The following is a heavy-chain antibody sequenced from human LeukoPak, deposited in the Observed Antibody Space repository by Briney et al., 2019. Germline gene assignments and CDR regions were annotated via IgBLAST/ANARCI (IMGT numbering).Heavy chain of an antibody. J-gene: IGHJ5*02. CDR1: GGSFSGYY. Sequence: PSETLSLTCAVYGGSFSGYYWSWIRQPPGKGLEWIGEINHSGSTNYNPSLKSRVTISVDTSKNQFSLKLSSVTAADTVVYYCASCWGPTAGTSCWFDPWGQGTLVTVSS. CDR2: INHSGST. CDR3: ASCWGPTAGTSCWFDP. V-gene: IGHV4-34*01. D-gene: IGHD6-13*01.